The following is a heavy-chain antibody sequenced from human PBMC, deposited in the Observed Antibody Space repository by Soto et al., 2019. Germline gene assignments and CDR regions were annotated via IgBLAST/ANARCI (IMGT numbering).Heavy chain of an antibody. CDR1: GYSFTSLH. CDR2: MNPHSGDT. J-gene: IGHJ4*02. V-gene: IGHV1-8*01. Sequence: VSVKVSCKASGYSFTSLHFKWVRQATGKGLEWIGWMNPHSGDTGFAQRFQGRVTMNRNTSIKKAYMELRSQRSQDKAVHYCARASPTPVDHWGQGTQVAVSS. CDR3: ARASPTPVDH.